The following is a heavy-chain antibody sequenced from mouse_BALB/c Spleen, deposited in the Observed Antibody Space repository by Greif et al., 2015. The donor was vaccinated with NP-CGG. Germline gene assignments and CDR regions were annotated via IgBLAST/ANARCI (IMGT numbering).Heavy chain of an antibody. CDR1: GYTFTSYW. Sequence: QVQLQQSGAELVKPGASVKLSCKASGYTFTSYWMHWVKQRPGQGLEWIGEIDPSDSYTNHNQKFKGKATLTVDKSSSTAYMQLSSLTSEDSAVYYCARRRGLLQAMDYWGQGTSVTVSS. CDR2: IDPSDSYT. J-gene: IGHJ4*01. D-gene: IGHD2-3*01. V-gene: IGHV1-69*02. CDR3: ARRRGLLQAMDY.